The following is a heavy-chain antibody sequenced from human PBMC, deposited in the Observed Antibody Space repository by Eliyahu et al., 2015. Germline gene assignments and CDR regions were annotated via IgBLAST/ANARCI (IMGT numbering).Heavy chain of an antibody. CDR2: IYYSGST. V-gene: IGHV4-39*01. Sequence: QLQLQESGPGLVKPSETLSLTCTVXGGSISSSSYXWGWIRQPPGKGLEWIGSIYYSGSTYYNPSLKSRVTISVDTSKTQFSLKLGSVTAADTAVYYCARHQTSYGYGGNYYYAMDVWGQGTTVTVSS. CDR1: GGSISSSSYX. D-gene: IGHD5-18*01. CDR3: ARHQTSYGYGGNYYYAMDV. J-gene: IGHJ6*02.